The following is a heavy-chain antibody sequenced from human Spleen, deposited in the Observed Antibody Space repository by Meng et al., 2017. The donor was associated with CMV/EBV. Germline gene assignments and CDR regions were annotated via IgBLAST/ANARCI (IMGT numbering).Heavy chain of an antibody. CDR1: GYTFTSYG. D-gene: IGHD6-6*01. CDR2: IIPIFGTA. J-gene: IGHJ1*01. CDR3: ARDRIAARPSGFFPGVAQEYFQH. V-gene: IGHV1-69*05. Sequence: SVKVSCKASGYTFTSYGISWVRQAPGQGLEWMGGIIPIFGTANYAQKFQGRVTITTDESTSTAYMELSSLRSEDTAVYYCARDRIAARPSGFFPGVAQEYFQHWGQGTLVTVSS.